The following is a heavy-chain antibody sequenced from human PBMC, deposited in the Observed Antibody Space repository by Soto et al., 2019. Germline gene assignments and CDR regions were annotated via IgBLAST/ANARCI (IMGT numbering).Heavy chain of an antibody. CDR1: GFTFSSYA. CDR2: ISGSGGST. V-gene: IGHV3-23*01. Sequence: GGSLRLSSAASGFTFSSYAMSWVRQAPGKGLEWVSAISGSGGSTYYADSVKGRFTISRDNSKNPLYVQMNSLRAEDTAVYYCAKASLSIAAAGIPPPDPWGQGTLVTVSS. D-gene: IGHD6-13*01. CDR3: AKASLSIAAAGIPPPDP. J-gene: IGHJ5*02.